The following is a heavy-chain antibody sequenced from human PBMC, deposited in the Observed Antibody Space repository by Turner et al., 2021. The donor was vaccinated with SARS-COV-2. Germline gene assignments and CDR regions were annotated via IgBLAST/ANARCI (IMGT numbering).Heavy chain of an antibody. V-gene: IGHV4-4*02. CDR3: ARSLRRGAIYTLFDP. CDR1: GGSISSSNW. J-gene: IGHJ5*02. CDR2: IYHSGST. D-gene: IGHD3-10*01. Sequence: QVQLRESGPGLVKPSGTLSLTCAVSGGSISSSNWWSWVRQPPGKGLEWIGEIYHSGSTNYNPSLKSRVTISVDKSKNQFSLKLSSVTAADTAVYYCARSLRRGAIYTLFDPWGQGTLVTVSS.